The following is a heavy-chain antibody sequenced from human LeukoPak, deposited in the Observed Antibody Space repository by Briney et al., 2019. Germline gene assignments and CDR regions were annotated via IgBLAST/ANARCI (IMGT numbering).Heavy chain of an antibody. V-gene: IGHV3-7*01. CDR1: GFTFSAYS. J-gene: IGHJ4*02. Sequence: GGSLRLSCAPSGFTFSAYSLSWVRQAPGKGLEWVAKIKKDGSEKDYVDSVKGRFTIPRDNDKGSLYLQLNSLRVEGTAIYYCASGFQSGGSPVWGQGTLATVSS. D-gene: IGHD2-15*01. CDR3: ASGFQSGGSPV. CDR2: IKKDGSEK.